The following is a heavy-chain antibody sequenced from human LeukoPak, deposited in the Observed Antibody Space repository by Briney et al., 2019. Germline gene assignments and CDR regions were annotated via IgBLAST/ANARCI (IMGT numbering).Heavy chain of an antibody. J-gene: IGHJ5*02. V-gene: IGHV3-33*01. D-gene: IGHD3-9*01. Sequence: GGSLRLSCAASGFTFSSYGMHWVRQAPGKGLEWVAVIWYDGSNKYYADSVKGRFTISRDNSKNTLYLQMNSLRAEDTAVYYCARGRLRYFDWLSLSGWFDPWGQGTLVTVSS. CDR2: IWYDGSNK. CDR1: GFTFSSYG. CDR3: ARGRLRYFDWLSLSGWFDP.